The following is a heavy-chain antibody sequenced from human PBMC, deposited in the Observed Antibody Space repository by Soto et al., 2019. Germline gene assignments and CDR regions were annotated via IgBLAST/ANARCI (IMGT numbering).Heavy chain of an antibody. CDR3: ASPDIVATINDAFDI. Sequence: SSVKAAERGAGNTFSCWAIRWERKDTGQGLEWMGGIIPIFGTANYAQKFQGRVTITADESTSTAYMELSSLRSEDTAVYYCASPDIVATINDAFDIWGQGTMVTVSS. V-gene: IGHV1-69*13. D-gene: IGHD5-12*01. CDR1: GNTFSCWA. J-gene: IGHJ3*02. CDR2: IIPIFGTA.